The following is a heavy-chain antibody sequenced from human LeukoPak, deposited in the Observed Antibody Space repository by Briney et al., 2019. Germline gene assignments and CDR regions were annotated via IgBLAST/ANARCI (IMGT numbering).Heavy chain of an antibody. CDR2: IKQDGSEK. CDR1: GFTFSSYS. J-gene: IGHJ6*03. V-gene: IGHV3-7*01. Sequence: GGSLRLSCAASGFTFSSYSMNWVRQAPGKGLEWVANIKQDGSEKYYVDSVKGRFTISRDNAKNSLYLQMNSLRAEDTAVYYCARDLPVVPAANYYYYYYMDVWGKGTTVTVSS. D-gene: IGHD2-2*01. CDR3: ARDLPVVPAANYYYYYYMDV.